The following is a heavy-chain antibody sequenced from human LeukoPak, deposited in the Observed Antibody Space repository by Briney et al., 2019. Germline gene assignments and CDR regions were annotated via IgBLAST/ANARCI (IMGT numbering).Heavy chain of an antibody. V-gene: IGHV4-59*01. CDR1: GGSIMSYY. Sequence: SETLSLTCTVSGGSIMSYYWSWIRQPPGRGLEWIGYVYHSGSTNYNPSLQSRVIISVDTSKNQVSLKLNSVTTADTAVYYCARSRVWSDYWGYFDFWGQGTLVTVSS. J-gene: IGHJ4*02. D-gene: IGHD3-3*01. CDR3: ARSRVWSDYWGYFDF. CDR2: VYHSGST.